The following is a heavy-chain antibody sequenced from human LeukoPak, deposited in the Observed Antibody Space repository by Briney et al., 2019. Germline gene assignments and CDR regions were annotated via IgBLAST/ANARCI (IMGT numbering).Heavy chain of an antibody. V-gene: IGHV4-59*01. CDR2: IYYSGSN. Sequence: SETLSLTCTVSGVSISSYYWSWLRQPPGKGLEWFGYIYYSGSNNYNPSLKSRVTITVETSNNQFFLMLSSVTAADTAVYYCGRESIAMAGYEYWGRRTRVSVPS. J-gene: IGHJ4*02. D-gene: IGHD6-19*01. CDR1: GVSISSYY. CDR3: GRESIAMAGYEY.